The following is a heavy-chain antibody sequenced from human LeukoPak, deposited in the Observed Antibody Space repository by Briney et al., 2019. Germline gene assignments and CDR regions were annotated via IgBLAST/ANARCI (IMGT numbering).Heavy chain of an antibody. D-gene: IGHD3-16*01. CDR2: ISSSSTYI. CDR3: ARNGDYGTVQFEY. Sequence: GGSLRLSCATSGFTFNDHYLGWVRQAPGKGLEWVSSISSSSTYIYYADSVKGRFTISRDNANAKNSLYLQMNSLRVEDTAVYYWARNGDYGTVQFEYWGQGTLVTVSS. J-gene: IGHJ4*02. CDR1: GFTFNDHY. V-gene: IGHV3-21*01.